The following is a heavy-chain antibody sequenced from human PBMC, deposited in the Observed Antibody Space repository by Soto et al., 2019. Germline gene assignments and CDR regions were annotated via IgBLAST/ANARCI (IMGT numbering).Heavy chain of an antibody. J-gene: IGHJ4*02. CDR1: GFSFSDYY. CDR3: AREGSSSGPDYEY. CDR2: TRNKASSYTT. Sequence: EVQLVESGGGLVQPGGSLRLSCAASGFSFSDYYINWVRQAPGKGLEWVGRTRNKASSYTTDYAAFVKGRFTISRDDSKNLIYLQMNSLKTEDTAVYYCAREGSSSGPDYEYWGPGNLVTVSS. D-gene: IGHD3-22*01. V-gene: IGHV3-72*01.